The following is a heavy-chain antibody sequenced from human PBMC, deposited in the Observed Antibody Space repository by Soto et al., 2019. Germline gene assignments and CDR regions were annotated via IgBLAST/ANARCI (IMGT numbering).Heavy chain of an antibody. V-gene: IGHV3-72*01. J-gene: IGHJ6*02. Sequence: EVQLVESGGGLVQPGGSLRLSCAASGLIFSDYHMDWVRQAPGKGLEWVGRIRRKANSYTTEYAASVKGRFTISRDDSKNSLYLQMNSLKSEGTAVYYCAMLGGWSGGSSGMDVWGQGTTVTVSS. D-gene: IGHD6-19*01. CDR1: GLIFSDYH. CDR3: AMLGGWSGGSSGMDV. CDR2: IRRKANSYTT.